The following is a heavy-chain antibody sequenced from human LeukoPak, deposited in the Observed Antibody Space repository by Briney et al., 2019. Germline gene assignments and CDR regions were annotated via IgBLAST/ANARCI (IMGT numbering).Heavy chain of an antibody. Sequence: GASVKVSCKASGGTFSSYAISWVRQAPGQGLEWMGRIIPILGIANYAQKFQGRVTITADKSTSTAYMELSSLRSEDTAVYYCARGAYYYDSSGYYSDYWGQGTLVTVSS. CDR1: GGTFSSYA. J-gene: IGHJ4*02. CDR2: IIPILGIA. D-gene: IGHD3-22*01. CDR3: ARGAYYYDSSGYYSDY. V-gene: IGHV1-69*04.